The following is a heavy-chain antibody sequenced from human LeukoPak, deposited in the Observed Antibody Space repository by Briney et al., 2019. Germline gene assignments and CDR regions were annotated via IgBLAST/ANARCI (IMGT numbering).Heavy chain of an antibody. V-gene: IGHV3-64*01. CDR1: GFTFSSYA. Sequence: GGSLRLSCAASGFTFSSYAMHWVRQAPGKGLEYVSAISSNGGSTYYANSVKGGFTISRDNSKNTLYLQMGSLRAEDMAVYYCARAGEAAAGFSWGQGTLVTVSS. CDR2: ISSNGGST. D-gene: IGHD6-13*01. J-gene: IGHJ5*02. CDR3: ARAGEAAAGFS.